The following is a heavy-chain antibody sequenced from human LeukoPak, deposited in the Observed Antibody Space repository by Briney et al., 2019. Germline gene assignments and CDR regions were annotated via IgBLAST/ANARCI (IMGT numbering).Heavy chain of an antibody. CDR3: AKSGWYQLLSNWFDP. V-gene: IGHV3-9*01. J-gene: IGHJ5*02. D-gene: IGHD2-2*01. CDR1: GFTFDDYA. Sequence: GRSLRLSCAASGFTFDDYAMHWVRQAPGKRLEPVSGISWNSGSIGYADSVKGRFTISRDNAKNSLYLQMNSLRAEDTALYYCAKSGWYQLLSNWFDPWGQGTLVTVSS. CDR2: ISWNSGSI.